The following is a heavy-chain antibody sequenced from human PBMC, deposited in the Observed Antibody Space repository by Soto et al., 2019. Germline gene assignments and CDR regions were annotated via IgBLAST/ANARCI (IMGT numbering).Heavy chain of an antibody. V-gene: IGHV1-18*01. J-gene: IGHJ6*02. Sequence: QVLLVQSGAEVKNPGASVKVSCKASGYIFSNYGISWVRQAPGQGLEWMGWISPYNGDTKYAQKVQGRVTMTTDTSTNITYIEMSSLCSDNAAVYYCGRDGITIVDWYDVDVWGQGTSVTVSS. CDR1: GYIFSNYG. CDR2: ISPYNGDT. D-gene: IGHD3-3*01. CDR3: GRDGITIVDWYDVDV.